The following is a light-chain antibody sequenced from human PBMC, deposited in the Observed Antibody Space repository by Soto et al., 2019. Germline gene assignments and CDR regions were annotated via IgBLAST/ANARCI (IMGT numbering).Light chain of an antibody. CDR2: DAS. CDR3: QQYQSYWT. V-gene: IGKV1-5*01. CDR1: QSFSSW. J-gene: IGKJ1*01. Sequence: DIQMTQSPSTLSASVGDRVTITCRASQSFSSWLAWYQQKPGKAPKLVIYDASSLQSGVPSRFSGSGSGTEFTLTISSLQPDDFANYYCQQYQSYWTFGQGTKVDIK.